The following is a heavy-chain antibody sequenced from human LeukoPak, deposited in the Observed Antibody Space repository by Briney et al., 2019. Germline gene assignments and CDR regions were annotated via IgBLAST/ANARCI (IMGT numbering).Heavy chain of an antibody. D-gene: IGHD1-1*01. CDR3: ARDQGTGWFDP. V-gene: IGHV3-30-3*01. CDR2: ISYDGSNK. Sequence: GRSLRLSCAASGFTFSSCAMHWVRQAPGKGLEWVAVISYDGSNKYYADSVKGRFTISRDNSKNTLYLQMNSLRAEDTAVYYCARDQGTGWFDPWGQGTLVTVSS. CDR1: GFTFSSCA. J-gene: IGHJ5*02.